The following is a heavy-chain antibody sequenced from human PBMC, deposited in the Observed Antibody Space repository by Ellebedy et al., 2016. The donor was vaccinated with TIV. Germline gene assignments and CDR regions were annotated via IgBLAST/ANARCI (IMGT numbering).Heavy chain of an antibody. Sequence: AASVKVSCKTSGFPFTTYGINWVRQAPGQGPEWMGWSSAYKGNTEYAQKFQDRVTMTTDTATGTADMELRSLTSDDTAVYYCARDREDELLFPGDHGMDFWGQGTTVTVS. V-gene: IGHV1-18*04. D-gene: IGHD2-21*01. CDR3: ARDREDELLFPGDHGMDF. J-gene: IGHJ6*02. CDR2: SSAYKGNT. CDR1: GFPFTTYG.